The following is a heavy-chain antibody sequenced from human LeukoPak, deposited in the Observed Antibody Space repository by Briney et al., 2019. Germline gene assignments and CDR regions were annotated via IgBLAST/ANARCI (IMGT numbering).Heavy chain of an antibody. J-gene: IGHJ5*02. CDR1: GFTFSTYW. CDR3: AAMPENWFDP. D-gene: IGHD1-14*01. CDR2: VRRDGSFT. V-gene: IGHV3-74*01. Sequence: GGSLRLSCAASGFTFSTYWMHWVRQVPGKGLEWVSRVRRDGSFTNYADSVKGRFTISRDNARDTLYLQMNSLRAEDTAVYYCAAMPENWFDPWGQGTLVTVSS.